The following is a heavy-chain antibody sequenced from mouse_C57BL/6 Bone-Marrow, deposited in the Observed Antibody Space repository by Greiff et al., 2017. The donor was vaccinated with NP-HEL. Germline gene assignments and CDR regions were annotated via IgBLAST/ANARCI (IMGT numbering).Heavy chain of an antibody. Sequence: VQLQQSGAELVKPGASVKISCKASGYAFSRYWMNWVKQRPGKGLEWIGQIYPGDGDTNYNGKFKGKATLTVDKSSSTSYMQLSSLTSEDSAVYFCARYYGSSYYFDYWGQGTTLTVSS. CDR3: ARYYGSSYYFDY. J-gene: IGHJ2*01. CDR2: IYPGDGDT. D-gene: IGHD1-1*01. CDR1: GYAFSRYW. V-gene: IGHV1-80*01.